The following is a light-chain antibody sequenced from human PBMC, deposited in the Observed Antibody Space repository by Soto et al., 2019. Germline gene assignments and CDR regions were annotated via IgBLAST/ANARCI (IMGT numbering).Light chain of an antibody. V-gene: IGKV3-15*01. J-gene: IGKJ1*01. CDR1: QSVSSN. CDR2: GAS. Sequence: EIVMTQSPATLSVSPGERATLSCRASQSVSSNLVWYQQKPGQAPRLLIYGASTRATGITARFSGSGSGTEFTLTISSLQSEDFAVYYCQQYNNWVTFGQGTKVEIK. CDR3: QQYNNWVT.